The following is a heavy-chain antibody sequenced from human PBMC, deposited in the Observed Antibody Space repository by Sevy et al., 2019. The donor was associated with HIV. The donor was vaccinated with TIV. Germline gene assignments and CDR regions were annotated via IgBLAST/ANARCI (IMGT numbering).Heavy chain of an antibody. Sequence: GGYLRLSCAASGFTFSSYTINWVRQAPGKGLEWVSSISSSTSYIYYADSLKGRFTISRDNAKNSLFLQMNSLRAEDTAVYYCAILWFGEFDTFDIWGQGTMVTVSS. V-gene: IGHV3-21*01. CDR1: GFTFSSYT. D-gene: IGHD3-10*01. CDR3: AILWFGEFDTFDI. CDR2: ISSSTSYI. J-gene: IGHJ3*02.